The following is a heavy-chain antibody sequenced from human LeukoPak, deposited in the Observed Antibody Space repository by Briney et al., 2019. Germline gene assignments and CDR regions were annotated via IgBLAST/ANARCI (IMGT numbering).Heavy chain of an antibody. Sequence: SETLSLTCTXSGGSISSSSYYWGWIRQPPGKGLEWIGSIYYSGSTYYNPSLKSRVTISVDTSKNQFSLKLSSVTAADTAVYYCARQYYYDSTNPPQDAFDIWGQGTMVTVSS. CDR2: IYYSGST. J-gene: IGHJ3*02. D-gene: IGHD3-22*01. CDR1: GGSISSSSYY. CDR3: ARQYYYDSTNPPQDAFDI. V-gene: IGHV4-39*01.